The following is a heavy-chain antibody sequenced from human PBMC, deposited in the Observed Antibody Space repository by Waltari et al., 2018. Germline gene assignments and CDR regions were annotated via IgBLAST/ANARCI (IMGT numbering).Heavy chain of an antibody. CDR2: VHRSGRT. D-gene: IGHD2-15*01. Sequence: QLQLQESGPGLVKPSGTLSLTCAVSGDSMSSNFWWSWVRQPPGKGLEWIGQVHRSGRTNYNPSFASRVTVSLDTYIRQFSLEVTSATAADTAVYYCARDRGRGLYLDSWGPGTLVTVSP. J-gene: IGHJ4*02. CDR1: GDSMSSNFW. CDR3: ARDRGRGLYLDS. V-gene: IGHV4-4*02.